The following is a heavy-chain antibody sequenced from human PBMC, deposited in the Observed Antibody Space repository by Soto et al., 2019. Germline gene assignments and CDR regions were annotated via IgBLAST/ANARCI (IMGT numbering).Heavy chain of an antibody. Sequence: QVQLQESGPGLVKPSQTLSLTCTVSGGSISSGGYYWSWIRQHPGKGLEWIGYIYYSGSTYYNPSRKSRVTISVDTSKNQFSLKLSSVTAAATAVYYCARLGGIESTLWAFDIWGQGTMVTVSS. V-gene: IGHV4-31*03. CDR1: GGSISSGGYY. J-gene: IGHJ3*02. D-gene: IGHD5-18*01. CDR2: IYYSGST. CDR3: ARLGGIESTLWAFDI.